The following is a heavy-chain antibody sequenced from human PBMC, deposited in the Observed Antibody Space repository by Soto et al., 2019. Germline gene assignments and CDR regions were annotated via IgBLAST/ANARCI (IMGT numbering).Heavy chain of an antibody. D-gene: IGHD2-2*02. J-gene: IGHJ6*03. CDR2: ISSNGVGT. CDR1: GFTLSGYA. Sequence: GGSLRLSCAASGFTLSGYAMDWVRQAPGKGLEYVSGISSNGVGTYYANSVQGRVTMTTDTSTSTAYMELRSLRSDDAAVYYCARGSGEDIVVVPAALRYYYYYYMDVWGKGTTLTVSS. CDR3: ARGSGEDIVVVPAALRYYYYYYMDV. V-gene: IGHV3-64*01.